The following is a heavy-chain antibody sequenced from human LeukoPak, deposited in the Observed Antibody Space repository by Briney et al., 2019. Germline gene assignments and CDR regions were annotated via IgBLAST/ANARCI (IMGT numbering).Heavy chain of an antibody. CDR3: AREDWYFDL. CDR1: GGSLTDYY. CDR2: INHSGST. J-gene: IGHJ2*01. V-gene: IGHV4-34*01. Sequence: SETLSLTCAVYGGSLTDYYWAWIRQPPGKGLEWIGEINHSGSTNYSPSLKSRVTISLDTSNNQFFLKLKSVTAADTAVYYCAREDWYFDLWGRGTLVTVSS.